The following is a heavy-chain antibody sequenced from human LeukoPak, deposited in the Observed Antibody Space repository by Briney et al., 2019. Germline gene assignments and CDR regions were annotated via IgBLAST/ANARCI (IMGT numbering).Heavy chain of an antibody. CDR2: INSDGSST. V-gene: IGHV3-74*01. Sequence: PGGSLRLSCAASGFTFSSYWMHWVRQAPGKGLVWVSRINSDGSSTSYADSVKGRFTISRDNAKNTLYLQMNSLRAEDTAVYYCAREVAGTGLNYFDYWGQGTLVTVSS. D-gene: IGHD6-19*01. J-gene: IGHJ4*02. CDR3: AREVAGTGLNYFDY. CDR1: GFTFSSYW.